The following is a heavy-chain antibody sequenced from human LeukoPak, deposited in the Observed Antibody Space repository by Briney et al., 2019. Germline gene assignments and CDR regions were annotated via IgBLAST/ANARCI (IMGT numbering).Heavy chain of an antibody. CDR2: ISSTSTYI. D-gene: IGHD5-24*01. J-gene: IGHJ4*02. Sequence: GSLRLSCAASGFIFGSYSMNSVRHAPGKGLEWVSSISSTSTYIHYADSLKGRFTISRDNARSSLYLQINSLRVEDTAVYYCARVQRGEMATFDYWGQGTLVTVSS. CDR1: GFIFGSYS. CDR3: ARVQRGEMATFDY. V-gene: IGHV3-21*01.